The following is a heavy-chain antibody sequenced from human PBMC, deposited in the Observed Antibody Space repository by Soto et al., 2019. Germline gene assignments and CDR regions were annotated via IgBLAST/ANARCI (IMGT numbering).Heavy chain of an antibody. J-gene: IGHJ6*04. CDR2: INSDGSST. CDR3: ARVPAYDYLWGTADSAF. D-gene: IGHD3-16*01. V-gene: IGHV3-74*01. Sequence: PWGSLRLCWRAAGGNFISYWVRWVSQAQGKGLVWVSRINSDGSSTSYADSVKGRFTISRDNAKNTLYLQMNSLRAEDTAVYYCARVPAYDYLWGTADSAFWGNRTSVLVSS. CDR1: GGNFISYW.